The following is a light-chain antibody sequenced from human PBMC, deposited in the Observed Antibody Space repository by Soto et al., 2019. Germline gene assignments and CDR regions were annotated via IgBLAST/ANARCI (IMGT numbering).Light chain of an antibody. J-gene: IGLJ2*01. V-gene: IGLV2-14*01. CDR2: EVS. CDR3: SSYTSISTVI. Sequence: QSALTQPASVSGSPGQSITISCTGTSGDVGGYNYVSWYQQHPGKAPKLMIYEVSHRPSGVSNRFSGSKSGNTASLTISGLQAEDEADYCCSSYTSISTVIFGGGTKLTVL. CDR1: SGDVGGYNY.